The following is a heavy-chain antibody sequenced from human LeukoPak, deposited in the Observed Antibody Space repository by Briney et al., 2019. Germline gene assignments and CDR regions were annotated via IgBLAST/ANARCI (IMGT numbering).Heavy chain of an antibody. CDR3: AKGFRGKYGSGSSDYYGMDV. CDR1: EFTFDDYT. CDR2: ISWDGGST. J-gene: IGHJ6*02. D-gene: IGHD3-10*01. Sequence: GGSLRLSCAASEFTFDDYTMHWVRQAPGKGLEWVSLISWDGGSTYYADSVKGRFTISRDNSKNSLYLQMNSLRTEDTALYYCAKGFRGKYGSGSSDYYGMDVWGQGTTVTVSS. V-gene: IGHV3-43*01.